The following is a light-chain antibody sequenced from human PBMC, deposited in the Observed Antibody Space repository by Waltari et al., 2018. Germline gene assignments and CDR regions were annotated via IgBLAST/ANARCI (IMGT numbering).Light chain of an antibody. CDR1: QSVNKY. J-gene: IGKJ1*01. V-gene: IGKV3-20*01. CDR3: QNHERLPAT. CDR2: AAS. Sequence: EVVLTQSPGTLSLSPGERVTLSCRASQSVNKYLAWYQQRPGQAPRLLIYAASTRATGVPDRFSGRGLGTDFSLTISRLEPEDFAVYFCQNHERLPATFGQGTKVEIK.